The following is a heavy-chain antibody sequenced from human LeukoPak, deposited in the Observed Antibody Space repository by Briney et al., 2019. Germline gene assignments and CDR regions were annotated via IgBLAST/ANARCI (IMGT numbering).Heavy chain of an antibody. CDR2: IFHSGNA. Sequence: SETLSLTCTVSGDSIRSGTYYWGWIRQHPGKGLEWLGYIFHSGNAYYNPSLKSRVSTSVDTSKNQFSLKLNSVTAADTAVYYCARQPPNYYGSGSYSYGVDYWGQGTLVTVSS. CDR3: ARQPPNYYGSGSYSYGVDY. CDR1: GDSIRSGTYY. D-gene: IGHD3-10*01. V-gene: IGHV4-31*03. J-gene: IGHJ4*02.